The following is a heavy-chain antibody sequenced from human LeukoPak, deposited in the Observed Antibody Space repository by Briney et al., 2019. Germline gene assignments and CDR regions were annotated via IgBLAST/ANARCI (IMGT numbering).Heavy chain of an antibody. V-gene: IGHV1-69*13. CDR2: IIPLFGTA. CDR3: ARVDIVVAGRGYYYYYMDV. CDR1: GYTFTNFG. D-gene: IGHD2-2*01. Sequence: GASVKVPCKASGYTFTNFGISWVRQAPGQGLEWMGGIIPLFGTANYAQKFQGRVTITADESTSTAYMELSSLRSEDTAVYYCARVDIVVAGRGYYYYYMDVWGKGTTVTISS. J-gene: IGHJ6*03.